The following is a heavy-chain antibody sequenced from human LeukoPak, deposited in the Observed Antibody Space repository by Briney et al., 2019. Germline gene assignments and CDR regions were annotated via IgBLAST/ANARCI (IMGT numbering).Heavy chain of an antibody. CDR2: ISAYNGNT. J-gene: IGHJ6*03. CDR1: SYTFTNYA. V-gene: IGHV1-18*01. CDR3: AREITIFPQGDYMDV. D-gene: IGHD3-9*01. Sequence: ASVKVSCKASSYTFTNYAFTWVRQASGQGLEWMGWISAYNGNTNYAQKLQGRVTMTTDTSTSTAYMELRSLRSDDTAVYYCAREITIFPQGDYMDVWGKGTTVTISS.